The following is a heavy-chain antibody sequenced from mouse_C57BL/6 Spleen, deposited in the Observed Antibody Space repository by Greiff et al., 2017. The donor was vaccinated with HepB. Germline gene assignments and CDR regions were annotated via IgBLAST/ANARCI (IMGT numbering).Heavy chain of an antibody. CDR3: ARVDGYYWFAY. CDR2: INYDGSST. V-gene: IGHV5-16*01. J-gene: IGHJ3*01. CDR1: GFTFSDYY. Sequence: EVQRVESEGGLVQPGSSMKLSCTASGFTFSDYYMAWVRQVPEKGLEWVANINYDGSSTYYLDSLKSRFIISRDNAKNILYLQMSSLKSEDTATYYCARVDGYYWFAYWGQGTLVTVSA. D-gene: IGHD2-3*01.